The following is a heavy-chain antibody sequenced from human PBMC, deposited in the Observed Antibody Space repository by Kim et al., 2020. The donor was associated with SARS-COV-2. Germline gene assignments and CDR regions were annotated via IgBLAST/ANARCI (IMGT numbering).Heavy chain of an antibody. CDR1: GGSFSGYY. J-gene: IGHJ4*02. CDR3: ARERYISSWYGLRHYFDY. V-gene: IGHV4-34*01. CDR2: INHSGTT. D-gene: IGHD6-13*01. Sequence: SETLSLTCAVYGGSFSGYYWSWIRQPPGKGLEWIGEINHSGTTNYNPSLKRRVTISVDTSKNQFSLKLSSVTAADTAVYYCARERYISSWYGLRHYFDYWGQGTLVTVSS.